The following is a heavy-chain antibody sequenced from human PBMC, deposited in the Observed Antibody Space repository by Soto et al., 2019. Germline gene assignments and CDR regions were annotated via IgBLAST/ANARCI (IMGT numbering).Heavy chain of an antibody. CDR1: GGSFSGYY. V-gene: IGHV4-34*01. D-gene: IGHD3-10*01. J-gene: IGHJ6*02. Sequence: SETLSLTCAVYGGSFSGYYWSWIRQPPGKGLEWIGEINHSGSTNYNPSLKSRVTISVDTSKNQFSLKLSSVTAADTAVYYCARDLLGTYYYGSGNHLPTYYYYYYGMDVWGQGTTVTVSS. CDR2: INHSGST. CDR3: ARDLLGTYYYGSGNHLPTYYYYYYGMDV.